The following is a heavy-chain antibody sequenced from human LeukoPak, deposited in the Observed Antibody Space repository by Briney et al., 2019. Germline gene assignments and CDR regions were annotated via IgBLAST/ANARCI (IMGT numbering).Heavy chain of an antibody. CDR3: AKGDYDILTGFPTGGFDY. CDR2: ISGSGGST. CDR1: GFTFSSYA. D-gene: IGHD3-9*01. Sequence: GGSLRLSCAASGFTFSSYAMSWVRQAPGKGLEWVSAISGSGGSTYYADSVKGRFTISRDNSKNTLYLQMNSLRAEDTAVYYCAKGDYDILTGFPTGGFDYWGQGTLVTVSS. J-gene: IGHJ4*02. V-gene: IGHV3-23*01.